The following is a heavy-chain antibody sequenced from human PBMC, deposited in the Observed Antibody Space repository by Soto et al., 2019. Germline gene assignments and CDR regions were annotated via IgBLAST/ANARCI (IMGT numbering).Heavy chain of an antibody. CDR2: IYYSGST. V-gene: IGHV4-30-4*01. CDR3: ARASEERFMGFDP. D-gene: IGHD3-10*01. Sequence: SLTCTVSGGSISSGDYYWSWIRQPPGKGLEWIGYIYYSGSTYYNPSLKSRVTISVDTSKNQFSLKLSSVTAADTAVYYCARASEERFMGFDPWGQGTLVTVSS. J-gene: IGHJ5*02. CDR1: GGSISSGDYY.